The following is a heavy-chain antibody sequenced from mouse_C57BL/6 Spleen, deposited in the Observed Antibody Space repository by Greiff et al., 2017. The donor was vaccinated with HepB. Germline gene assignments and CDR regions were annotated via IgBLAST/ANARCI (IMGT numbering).Heavy chain of an antibody. CDR2: INPNNGGT. Sequence: EVQLQQSGPELVKPGASVKISCKASGYTFTDYYMNWVKQSHGKSLEWIGDINPNNGGTSYNQKFKGKATLTVDKSSSTAYTELRSLTSEDSAVYYCATTVEAWFAYWGQGTLVTVSA. J-gene: IGHJ3*01. D-gene: IGHD1-1*01. CDR1: GYTFTDYY. CDR3: ATTVEAWFAY. V-gene: IGHV1-26*01.